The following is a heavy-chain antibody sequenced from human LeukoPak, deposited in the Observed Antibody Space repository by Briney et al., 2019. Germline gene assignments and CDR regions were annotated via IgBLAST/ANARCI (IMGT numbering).Heavy chain of an antibody. CDR1: GGSISSYY. V-gene: IGHV4-4*07. J-gene: IGHJ4*02. D-gene: IGHD3-22*01. CDR3: ARDGDSSGYHDY. Sequence: SETLSLTCTVPGGSISSYYWSWIRQPAGKGLEWIGRIYTSGSTNYNPSLKSRVTMSVDTSKNQFSLKLSSVTAADTAVYYCARDGDSSGYHDYWGQGTLVTVSS. CDR2: IYTSGST.